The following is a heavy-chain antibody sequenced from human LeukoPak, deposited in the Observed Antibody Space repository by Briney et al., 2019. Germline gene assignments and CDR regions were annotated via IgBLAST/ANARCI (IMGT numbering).Heavy chain of an antibody. Sequence: ASVKVSCTASGYTFSNYGISWVRQAPGLGLEWMGWTSYNGNTNYAREFQDRVTMTTDTSTTTAYMQLRSLESDDTAVYYCARHSGSGWQALGYWGQGTLVTVSS. CDR3: ARHSGSGWQALGY. D-gene: IGHD6-19*01. V-gene: IGHV1-18*04. CDR2: TSYNGNT. J-gene: IGHJ4*02. CDR1: GYTFSNYG.